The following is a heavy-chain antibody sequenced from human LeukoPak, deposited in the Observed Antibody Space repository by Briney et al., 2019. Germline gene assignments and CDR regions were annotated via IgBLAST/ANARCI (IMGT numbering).Heavy chain of an antibody. CDR1: GYTFTSYG. J-gene: IGHJ3*02. CDR3: ARARYCSSSSCYGPEDDAFDI. V-gene: IGHV1-18*01. D-gene: IGHD2-2*01. Sequence: GASVKVSCKASGYTFTSYGISWVRQAPGQGLEWMGWISANKGNTNYPQKLQGRVTLTTDTSTRTAYMELRSLRSGDTAEYYCARARYCSSSSCYGPEDDAFDIWGQGTMVTVSS. CDR2: ISANKGNT.